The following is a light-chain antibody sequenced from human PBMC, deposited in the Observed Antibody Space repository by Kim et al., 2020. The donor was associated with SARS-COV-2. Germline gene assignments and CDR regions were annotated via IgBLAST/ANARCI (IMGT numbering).Light chain of an antibody. Sequence: DTQMTQSPSSLSASVGDRVIISCRASQGIGNNLAWFQQKPGKAPKSLIYAASSLESGVPSRFIGSGSGTDFILTISSVQPEDYATYYCQQYDVYPRTFGQGTRVEIK. CDR1: QGIGNN. J-gene: IGKJ1*01. V-gene: IGKV1-16*01. CDR3: QQYDVYPRT. CDR2: AAS.